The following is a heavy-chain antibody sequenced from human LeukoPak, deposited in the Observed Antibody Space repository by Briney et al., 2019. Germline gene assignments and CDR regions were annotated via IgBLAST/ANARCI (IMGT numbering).Heavy chain of an antibody. J-gene: IGHJ4*02. CDR1: AFSFSTYA. CDR2: ITDSGGST. V-gene: IGHV3-23*01. D-gene: IGHD6-13*01. CDR3: ARIIGGSWKNLDY. Sequence: ESGGSLRLSCAASAFSFSTYAMSWVRQAPGQGPEWVSSITDSGGSTYYADSVKGRFTISRDNYKNTLYLQMNSLRAEDTAVYYCARIIGGSWKNLDYWGQGTLVTVSS.